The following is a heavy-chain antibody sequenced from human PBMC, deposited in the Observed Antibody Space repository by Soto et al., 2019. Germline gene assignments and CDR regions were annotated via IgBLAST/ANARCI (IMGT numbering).Heavy chain of an antibody. CDR2: IFSSDEK. CDR3: ARITYYYDSSGYTDY. J-gene: IGHJ4*02. Sequence: QVTLKESGPVLVKPTETLTLTCTVSGFSLSNARMGVSWIRQPPGKALEWLAHIFSSDEKSYSTSLKSRLTISKDTSQSQVVLTMTNMDPVDTATYYCARITYYYDSSGYTDYWGQGTLVTVSS. V-gene: IGHV2-26*01. D-gene: IGHD3-22*01. CDR1: GFSLSNARMG.